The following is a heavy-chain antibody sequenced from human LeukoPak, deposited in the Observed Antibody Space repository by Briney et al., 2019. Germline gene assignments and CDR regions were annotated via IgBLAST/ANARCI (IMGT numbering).Heavy chain of an antibody. Sequence: PSETLSLTCTVSGGSISSYYWSWTRQPAGKGLEWIGRIYTSGSTNYNPSLKSRVTMSVDTSKNQFSLKLSSVTAADTAVYYCARVLSSSGADYYFDYWGQGTLVTVSS. CDR1: GGSISSYY. CDR3: ARVLSSSGADYYFDY. V-gene: IGHV4-4*07. J-gene: IGHJ4*02. D-gene: IGHD6-6*01. CDR2: IYTSGST.